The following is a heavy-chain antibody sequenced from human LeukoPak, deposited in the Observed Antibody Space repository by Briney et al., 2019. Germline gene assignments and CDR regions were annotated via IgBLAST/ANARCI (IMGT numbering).Heavy chain of an antibody. CDR1: NFMFSNYD. J-gene: IGHJ6*03. Sequence: PGGSLRLSCAASNFMFSNYDMNWARQAPGKGLEWVAFIRYDGSNKYYADSVKGRFTISRDNSKNTLYLQVNSLRAEDTAVYHCAKGCSSTSCYSRYYYYYMDVWGKGTTVTVSS. V-gene: IGHV3-30*02. CDR2: IRYDGSNK. D-gene: IGHD2-2*01. CDR3: AKGCSSTSCYSRYYYYYMDV.